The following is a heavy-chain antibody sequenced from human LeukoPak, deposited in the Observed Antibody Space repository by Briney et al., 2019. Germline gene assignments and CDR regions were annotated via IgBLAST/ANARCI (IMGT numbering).Heavy chain of an antibody. J-gene: IGHJ2*01. CDR3: ARGGTAMAPADYWYFDL. CDR2: INPCGGSR. CDR1: GYTFTSYY. V-gene: IGHV1-46*01. D-gene: IGHD5-18*01. Sequence: RASVKVSFKASGYTFTSYYMHWVRQAPGQGLEWMGIINPCGGSRSYAQKVPGRVTMTMGTSTTTVYMELSSLRSEDAAVYYWARGGTAMAPADYWYFDLWGRGTLVTVSS.